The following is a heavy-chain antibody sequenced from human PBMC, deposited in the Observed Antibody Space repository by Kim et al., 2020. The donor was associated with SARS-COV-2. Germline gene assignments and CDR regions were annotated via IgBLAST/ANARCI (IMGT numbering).Heavy chain of an antibody. V-gene: IGHV4-59*13. D-gene: IGHD5-18*01. CDR1: GGSISSYY. Sequence: SETLSLTCTVSGGSISSYYWSWIRQPPGKGLEWIGYIYYSGSTNYNPSLKSRVTISVDTSKNQFSLKLSSVTAADTAVYYCASAPHSLNGGYSYGYNYYYGMDVWGQGTTVTVSS. CDR3: ASAPHSLNGGYSYGYNYYYGMDV. J-gene: IGHJ6*02. CDR2: IYYSGST.